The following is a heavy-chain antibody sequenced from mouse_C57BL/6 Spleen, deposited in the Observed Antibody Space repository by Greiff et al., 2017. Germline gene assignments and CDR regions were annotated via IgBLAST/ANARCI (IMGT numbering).Heavy chain of an antibody. CDR2: IYPRDGST. CDR3: AREGYYYGSSPLFAY. V-gene: IGHV1-85*01. Sequence: VQGVESGPELVKPGASVKLSCKASGYTFTSYDINWVKQRPGQGLEWIGWIYPRDGSTKYNEKFKGKATLTVDTSSSTAYMELHSLTSEDSAVYFCAREGYYYGSSPLFAYWGQGTLVTVSA. D-gene: IGHD1-1*01. J-gene: IGHJ3*01. CDR1: GYTFTSYD.